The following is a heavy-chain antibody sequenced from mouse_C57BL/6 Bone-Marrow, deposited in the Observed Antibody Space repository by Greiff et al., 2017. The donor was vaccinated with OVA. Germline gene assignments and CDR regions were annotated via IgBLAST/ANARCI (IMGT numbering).Heavy chain of an antibody. CDR3: ARLDGYWYCDV. CDR2: IYPSDSET. J-gene: IGHJ1*03. V-gene: IGHV1-61*01. D-gene: IGHD2-3*01. Sequence: QVQLQQPGAELVRPGSSVKLSCKASGYTFTSYWMDWVKQRPGQGLEWIGNIYPSDSETHYNQKFKDKATLTVDKSSSTAYMQLSSLTSEDSAVYYCARLDGYWYCDVGGTGTTVTVSS. CDR1: GYTFTSYW.